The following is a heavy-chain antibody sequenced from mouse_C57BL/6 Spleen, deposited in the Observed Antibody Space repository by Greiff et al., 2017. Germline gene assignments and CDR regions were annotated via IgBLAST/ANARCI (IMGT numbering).Heavy chain of an antibody. CDR2: IYPGDGDT. Sequence: QVQLQQSGPELVKPGASVKISCKASGYDFSSSWMHWVKQRPGKGLEWIGRIYPGDGDTNYNWKFKGKATLTADKSSSTAYMQRSSLTSEDSAVYFCARNWARDYWGQGTSVTVSS. CDR1: GYDFSSSW. CDR3: ARNWARDY. J-gene: IGHJ4*01. V-gene: IGHV1-82*01. D-gene: IGHD4-1*01.